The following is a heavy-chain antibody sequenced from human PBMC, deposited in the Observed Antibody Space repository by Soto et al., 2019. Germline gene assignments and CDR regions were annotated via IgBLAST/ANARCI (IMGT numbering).Heavy chain of an antibody. CDR2: ISYDGSNK. Sequence: QVQLVESAGGVVQPGRSLRLSCAASGFTFSSYAMHWVRQAPGKGLEWVAVISYDGSNKYYADSVKGRFTISRDNSKNTLYLQMNSLRAEDTAVYYCARSSGYHFDYWGQGTLVTVSS. J-gene: IGHJ4*02. D-gene: IGHD3-22*01. V-gene: IGHV3-30-3*01. CDR1: GFTFSSYA. CDR3: ARSSGYHFDY.